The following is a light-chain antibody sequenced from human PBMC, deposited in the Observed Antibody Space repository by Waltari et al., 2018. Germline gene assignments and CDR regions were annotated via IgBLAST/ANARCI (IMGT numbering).Light chain of an antibody. CDR3: QQRSNWPLS. J-gene: IGKJ4*01. V-gene: IGKV3-11*01. Sequence: EILLTQSPATLSLSPGERATLSCRASRSVSSYLAWDQQKPGPAPRLLIYGASNRATGIPDRFSGSGSGTDFTLTISSLEPEDFAVYYCQQRSNWPLSFGGGTKVEIK. CDR1: RSVSSY. CDR2: GAS.